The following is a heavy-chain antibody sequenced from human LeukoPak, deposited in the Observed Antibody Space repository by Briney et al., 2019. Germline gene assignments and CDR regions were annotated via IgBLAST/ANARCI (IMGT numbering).Heavy chain of an antibody. J-gene: IGHJ4*02. D-gene: IGHD1-7*01. V-gene: IGHV4-39*07. Sequence: SETLSLTCTVSGGSISSSSYYWGWIRQPPGEGLEWIGSIYYSGSTYYNPSLKSRVTISVDTSKNQFSLKLSSVTAADTAVYYCAREDWNYDFDYWGQGTLVTVSS. CDR3: AREDWNYDFDY. CDR1: GGSISSSSYY. CDR2: IYYSGST.